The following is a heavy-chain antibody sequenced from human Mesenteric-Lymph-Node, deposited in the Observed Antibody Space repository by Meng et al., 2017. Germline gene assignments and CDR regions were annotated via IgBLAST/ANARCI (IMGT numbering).Heavy chain of an antibody. D-gene: IGHD3-10*01. Sequence: SETLSLTCTVSGGSISSYYWSWIRQPPGKGLEWIGYIYYSGSTNYNPSLKSRVTISVDTSKNQFSLKLSSVTAADTAVYYCARGVWGSGSSHDAFDIWGQGTMVTVSS. CDR2: IYYSGST. J-gene: IGHJ3*02. CDR1: GGSISSYY. V-gene: IGHV4-59*01. CDR3: ARGVWGSGSSHDAFDI.